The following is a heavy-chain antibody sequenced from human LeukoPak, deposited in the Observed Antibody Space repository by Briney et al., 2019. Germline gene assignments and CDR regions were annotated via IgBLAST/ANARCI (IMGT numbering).Heavy chain of an antibody. CDR2: IYHSGST. CDR3: ARHGEWLTVDY. Sequence: PSETLSLTCAVSGYSISSGYCWGWIRQPPGKGLEWIGSIYHSGSTYYNPSLKSRVTISVDTSKNQFSLKLSSVTAADTDVYYCARHGEWLTVDYWGQGTLVTVSS. CDR1: GYSISSGYC. J-gene: IGHJ4*02. V-gene: IGHV4-38-2*01. D-gene: IGHD3-3*01.